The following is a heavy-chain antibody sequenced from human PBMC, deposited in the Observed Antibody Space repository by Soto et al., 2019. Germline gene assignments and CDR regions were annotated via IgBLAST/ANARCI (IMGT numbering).Heavy chain of an antibody. V-gene: IGHV4-30-4*01. CDR3: ARDREAYDY. CDR2: IYYSGST. J-gene: IGHJ4*02. CDR1: GGSISSGDYY. Sequence: PSETLSLTCTVSGGSISSGDYYWSWIRQPPGKGLEWIGYIYYSGSTYYNPSLKSRVTISVDTFKNQFSLKLSSVTAADTAVYYCARDREAYDYWGQGTLVTSPQ.